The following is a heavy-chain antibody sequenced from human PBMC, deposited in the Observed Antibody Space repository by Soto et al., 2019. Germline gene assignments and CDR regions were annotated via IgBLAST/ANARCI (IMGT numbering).Heavy chain of an antibody. CDR2: IIAIFGTA. J-gene: IGHJ5*02. D-gene: IGHD3-22*01. CDR3: ARDRGPSSGYYPYWFDP. Sequence: QVQLLQSGAEVKKPGSSVKVSCKASGGTFSSYAISWVRQAPGQGLEWMGEIIAIFGTANYAQKFQGRVKITAPESTSTAYMELSSLRSEDTAVYYCARDRGPSSGYYPYWFDPWGQGTLVTVSS. CDR1: GGTFSSYA. V-gene: IGHV1-69*12.